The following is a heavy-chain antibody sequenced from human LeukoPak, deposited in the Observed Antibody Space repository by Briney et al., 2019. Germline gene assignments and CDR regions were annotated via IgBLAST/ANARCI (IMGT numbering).Heavy chain of an antibody. J-gene: IGHJ4*02. CDR3: ARAYGDNDY. D-gene: IGHD4-17*01. CDR2: INHSGST. Sequence: SDTLSLTCAVYGGSFSGYYWSWIRQPPGKGLEWIGEINHSGSTNYNPSLKSRVTISVDTSKNQFSLKLSSVTAADTAVYYCARAYGDNDYWGQGTLVTVSS. V-gene: IGHV4-34*01. CDR1: GGSFSGYY.